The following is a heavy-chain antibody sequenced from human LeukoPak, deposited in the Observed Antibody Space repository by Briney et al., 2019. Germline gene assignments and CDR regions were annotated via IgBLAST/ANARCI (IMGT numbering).Heavy chain of an antibody. CDR2: ISGSGGST. Sequence: GGSLRLSCAASGFTSSSYAMSWVRQAPGKGLEWVSGISGSGGSTYYADFVKGRFTISRDNSKNTLYLQMSSLRAEDTAVYYCARDGGAGWYFDLWGRGTLVTVSS. CDR1: GFTSSSYA. D-gene: IGHD3-16*01. CDR3: ARDGGAGWYFDL. J-gene: IGHJ2*01. V-gene: IGHV3-23*01.